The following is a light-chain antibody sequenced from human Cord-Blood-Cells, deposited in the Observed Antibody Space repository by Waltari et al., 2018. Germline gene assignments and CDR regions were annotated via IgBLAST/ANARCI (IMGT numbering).Light chain of an antibody. CDR1: QSISSY. CDR3: QQSYSTPRT. Sequence: DIQMTQSPSSLSASVGDRVTITCRASQSISSYLNWYQQKPGKAPKLLIYAASSLQSGVPSRFSSSGSGTDFTLTISSLQPEDFATYYSQQSYSTPRTFGQGTKVEIK. V-gene: IGKV1-39*01. CDR2: AAS. J-gene: IGKJ1*01.